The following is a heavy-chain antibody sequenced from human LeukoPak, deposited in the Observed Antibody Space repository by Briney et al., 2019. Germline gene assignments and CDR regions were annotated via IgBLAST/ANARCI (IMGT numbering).Heavy chain of an antibody. CDR2: ISSSGSTI. Sequence: GGSLRLSCAASGFTFSDYYMSWIRQAPGKGLEWVSYISSSGSTIYYADSVKGRFTISRDNAKNSLYLQMNSLRAEDTAVYYCARRPIDIVVVSAAYDAFDIWGQGTMVTVSS. D-gene: IGHD2-2*01. CDR3: ARRPIDIVVVSAAYDAFDI. CDR1: GFTFSDYY. J-gene: IGHJ3*02. V-gene: IGHV3-11*01.